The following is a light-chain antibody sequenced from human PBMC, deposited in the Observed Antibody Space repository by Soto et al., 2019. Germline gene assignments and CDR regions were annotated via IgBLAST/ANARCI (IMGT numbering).Light chain of an antibody. Sequence: QSALTQPASVSGSPGQSITISCTGTSSDVGGYNSVSWYQQHPGKAPKLMIFDVSSRPSGVSNRFSGSKSGNTASLTISGLQAEDKADYYCCSYTSGSTLYVFGTGTKVTVL. CDR3: CSYTSGSTLYV. V-gene: IGLV2-14*01. CDR1: SSDVGGYNS. J-gene: IGLJ1*01. CDR2: DVS.